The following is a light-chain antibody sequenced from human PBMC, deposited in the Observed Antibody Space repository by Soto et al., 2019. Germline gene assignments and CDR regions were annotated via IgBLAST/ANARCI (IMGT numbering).Light chain of an antibody. CDR2: DVT. CDR3: NSYTSSSTYV. CDR1: SSDVGGFNY. V-gene: IGLV2-14*03. J-gene: IGLJ1*01. Sequence: QSALTQPASVSGSPGQSITISCTGTSSDVGGFNYVSWYQQHPGKAPKLIIYDVTNRPSGVSYRFSGSKSGNTASLTISGLQAEDEADYYCNSYTSSSTYVFGTGTKVNVL.